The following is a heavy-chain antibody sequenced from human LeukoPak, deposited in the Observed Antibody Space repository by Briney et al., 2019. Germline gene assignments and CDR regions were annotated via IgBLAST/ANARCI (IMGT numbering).Heavy chain of an antibody. J-gene: IGHJ4*02. CDR1: GYTFTSYA. V-gene: IGHV7-4-1*02. CDR2: INTNTGNP. Sequence: ASVKVSCKASGYTFTSYAMNWARQAPGQGLEWMGWINTNTGNPTYAQGFTGRFVFSLDTSVSTAYLQISSLKAEDTAVYYCARELYYYDSSGLFDYWGQGTLVTVSS. CDR3: ARELYYYDSSGLFDY. D-gene: IGHD3-22*01.